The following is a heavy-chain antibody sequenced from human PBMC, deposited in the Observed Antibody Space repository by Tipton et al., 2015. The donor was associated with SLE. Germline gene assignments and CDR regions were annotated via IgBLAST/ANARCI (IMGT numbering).Heavy chain of an antibody. Sequence: SLRLSCAASGFTFSSYWMSWVRQAPGKGLEWVANINQDGSEKYYVDSVKGRFTISRDNAKNSLYLQLDNLRVEDTAVYYCARGPRGFDPWGQGTLVTVSS. V-gene: IGHV3-7*01. CDR1: GFTFSSYW. CDR3: ARGPRGFDP. CDR2: INQDGSEK. J-gene: IGHJ5*02.